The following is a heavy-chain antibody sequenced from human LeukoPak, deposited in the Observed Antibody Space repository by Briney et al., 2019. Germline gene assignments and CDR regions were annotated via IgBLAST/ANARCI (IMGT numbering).Heavy chain of an antibody. J-gene: IGHJ3*01. CDR1: GFTFRSFW. D-gene: IGHD2-2*01. CDR2: INEDGRDE. V-gene: IGHV3-7*01. CDR3: ARDLDIVVVPADYDAFDV. Sequence: PGGSLTLSCSAYGFTFRSFWMTWVPPPPGKGLEWVANINEDGRDENHVVSVKGRFTISRDNAKHSLYLQMNSLRAKDTAVYYCARDLDIVVVPADYDAFDVWGQGKMVTVSS.